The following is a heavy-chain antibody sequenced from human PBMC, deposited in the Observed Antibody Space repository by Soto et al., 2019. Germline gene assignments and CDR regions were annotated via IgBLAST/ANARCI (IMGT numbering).Heavy chain of an antibody. Sequence: GGSLRLSCAASGFTFSSYGMHWVRQAPGKGLEWVAVISYDGSNKYYADSVKGRFTISRDNSKNTLYLQMNSLRAEDTAVYYCAKSPGHNWFDPWGQGTLVTVSS. J-gene: IGHJ5*02. CDR3: AKSPGHNWFDP. CDR2: ISYDGSNK. V-gene: IGHV3-30*18. CDR1: GFTFSSYG.